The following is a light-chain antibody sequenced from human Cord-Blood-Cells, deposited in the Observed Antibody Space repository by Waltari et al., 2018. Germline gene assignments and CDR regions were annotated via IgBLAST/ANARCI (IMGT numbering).Light chain of an antibody. V-gene: IGLV2-14*03. CDR1: SSDVGGYTY. CDR2: DVS. J-gene: IGLJ1*01. CDR3: SSYTSSNTLV. Sequence: QSALTQPASVSGSPGQSITISCTGTSSDVGGYTYVSWYQQHPAKAPKLMIYDVSNRPSGVSNRFSGSKSGNTASLTISGLQAEDEADYYCSSYTSSNTLVFGTGTKVTVL.